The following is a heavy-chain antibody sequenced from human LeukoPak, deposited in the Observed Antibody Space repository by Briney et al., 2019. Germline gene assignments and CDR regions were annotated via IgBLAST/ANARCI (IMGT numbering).Heavy chain of an antibody. CDR2: INPKSGGT. CDR3: ARDGGTTYVFSDYYYYMDV. CDR1: GYTFTRYY. D-gene: IGHD3-3*01. Sequence: ASVKVSCKASGYTFTRYYMHWVRQAPGQGREWMGWINPKSGGTNYGQKFQGRVTMTSDTSISTAYMELSRLRSDDTAVYYCARDGGTTYVFSDYYYYMDVWGKGTTVTISS. J-gene: IGHJ6*03. V-gene: IGHV1-2*02.